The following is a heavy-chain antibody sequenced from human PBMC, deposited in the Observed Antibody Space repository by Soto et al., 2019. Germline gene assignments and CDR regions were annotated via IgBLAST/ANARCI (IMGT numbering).Heavy chain of an antibody. J-gene: IGHJ6*02. CDR1: GYTFTSYG. CDR3: ARERVVVAAKVPYYYYGMDV. D-gene: IGHD2-15*01. CDR2: ISAYNGNT. Sequence: ASVKVSCKASGYTFTSYGISWVRQAPGQGLEWMGWISAYNGNTNYAQKLRGRVTMTTDTSTSTAYMELRSLRSDDTAVYYCARERVVVAAKVPYYYYGMDVWGQGTTVTVSS. V-gene: IGHV1-18*01.